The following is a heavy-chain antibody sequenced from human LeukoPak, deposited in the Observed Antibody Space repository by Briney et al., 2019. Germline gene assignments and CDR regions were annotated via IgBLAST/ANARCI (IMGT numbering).Heavy chain of an antibody. CDR2: MNSNSGNT. J-gene: IGHJ4*02. D-gene: IGHD2-15*01. V-gene: IGHV1-8*03. CDR3: ARGASRSFDY. Sequence: ASVKVSCKASGYTFTSYDINWVRQAPGQGLEWMGWMNSNSGNTGYAQKFQGRLTITRITSISTAYMELSSLRSEDTAVYYCARGASRSFDYWGQGTLVTVSS. CDR1: GYTFTSYD.